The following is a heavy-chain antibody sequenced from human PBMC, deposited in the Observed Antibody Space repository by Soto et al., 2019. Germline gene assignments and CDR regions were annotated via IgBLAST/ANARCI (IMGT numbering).Heavy chain of an antibody. D-gene: IGHD3-10*01. CDR3: ARGPGTMAKIDY. J-gene: IGHJ4*02. Sequence: TLSLTCTVSGGSISSGGYYWSWIRQHPGKGLEWIGYIYYSGSTYYNPSLKSRVTISVDTSKNQFSLKLSSVTAADTAVYYCARGPGTMAKIDYWGQGTLVTDS. CDR1: GGSISSGGYY. V-gene: IGHV4-31*03. CDR2: IYYSGST.